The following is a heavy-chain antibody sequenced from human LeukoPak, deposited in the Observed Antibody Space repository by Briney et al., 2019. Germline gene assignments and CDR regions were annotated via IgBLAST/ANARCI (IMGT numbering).Heavy chain of an antibody. CDR1: GYTFTSYD. J-gene: IGHJ3*02. Sequence: GASVKVSCKASGYTFTSYDINWVRQATGQGLEWMGWMNPNSGNTGYAQKFQGRVTMTRNTSISTAYMELSSLRSEDTAVYHCARRTTGTTAAFDIWGQGTMVTVSS. V-gene: IGHV1-8*01. D-gene: IGHD1-1*01. CDR2: MNPNSGNT. CDR3: ARRTTGTTAAFDI.